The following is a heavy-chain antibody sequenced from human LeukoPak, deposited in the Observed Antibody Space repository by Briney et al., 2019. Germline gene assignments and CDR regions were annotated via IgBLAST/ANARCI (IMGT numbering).Heavy chain of an antibody. Sequence: SETLSLTCAVYGGSFSGYYWSWIRQPPGKGLEWIGEINHSGSTNYNPSLKSRVTISVDTSKNQFSLKLSSVTAADTAVYYCAREVEYYDSSGYRPHAFDIWGQGTAVTVSS. J-gene: IGHJ3*02. CDR1: GGSFSGYY. V-gene: IGHV4-34*01. D-gene: IGHD3-22*01. CDR3: AREVEYYDSSGYRPHAFDI. CDR2: INHSGST.